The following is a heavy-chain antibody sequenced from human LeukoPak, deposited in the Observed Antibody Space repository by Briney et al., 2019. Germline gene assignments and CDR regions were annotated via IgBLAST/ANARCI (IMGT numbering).Heavy chain of an antibody. CDR2: ISAYNGNT. CDR3: ARLNINGGENWFDP. Sequence: GASVTVSCKASGYTFNSYGISWVRQAPGQGLEWMGWISAYNGNTNYAQKLQGRVTMTTDTSTSTAYMELWSLRSDDTAVYSCARLNINGGENWFDPWGQGTLVAVSS. D-gene: IGHD3-16*01. V-gene: IGHV1-18*04. J-gene: IGHJ5*02. CDR1: GYTFNSYG.